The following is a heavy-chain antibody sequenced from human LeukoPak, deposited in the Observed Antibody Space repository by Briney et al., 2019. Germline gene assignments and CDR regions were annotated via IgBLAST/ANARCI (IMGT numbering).Heavy chain of an antibody. D-gene: IGHD3-22*01. J-gene: IGHJ4*02. CDR3: AKLISGYSFGSLAYDY. V-gene: IGHV3-9*01. CDR2: ISWNSGSI. Sequence: GRSLRLSCAASGFTFDDYAMPWVRQAPGKGLEWVSGISWNSGSIGYADSVKGRFTISRDNAKNSLYLQMNSLRAEDTALYYCAKLISGYSFGSLAYDYWGQGTLVTVSS. CDR1: GFTFDDYA.